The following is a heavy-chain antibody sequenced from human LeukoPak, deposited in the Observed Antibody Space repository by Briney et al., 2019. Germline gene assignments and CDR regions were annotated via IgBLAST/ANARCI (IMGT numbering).Heavy chain of an antibody. CDR2: INHSGST. CDR3: ARGRGVVVAASIDC. V-gene: IGHV4-39*07. CDR1: GGSISSSSYY. D-gene: IGHD2-15*01. J-gene: IGHJ4*02. Sequence: QSSPTLSLTCTVSGGSISSSSYYCGRLRQPPGRGLERIGEINHSGSTNYNPSLKSRVTISVDTSKNQFSLKLSSVPAADTAVYYCARGRGVVVAASIDCWGQGTLVTVSS.